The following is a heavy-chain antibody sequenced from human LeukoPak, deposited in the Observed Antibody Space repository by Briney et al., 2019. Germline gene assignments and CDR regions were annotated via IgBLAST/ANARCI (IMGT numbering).Heavy chain of an antibody. Sequence: ASVKVSCKASGYTFTSYAMNWVRQAPGQGLEWMGWINTNTGNPTYAQGFTGRFVFSLDTSVSTAYLQISGLKAEDTAVYYCARVMKDCSSTSCRNWFDPWGQGTLVTVSS. J-gene: IGHJ5*02. CDR1: GYTFTSYA. D-gene: IGHD2-2*01. V-gene: IGHV7-4-1*02. CDR3: ARVMKDCSSTSCRNWFDP. CDR2: INTNTGNP.